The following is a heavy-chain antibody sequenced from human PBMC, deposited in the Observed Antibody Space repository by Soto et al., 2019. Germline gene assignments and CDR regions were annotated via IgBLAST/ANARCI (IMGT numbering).Heavy chain of an antibody. V-gene: IGHV3-7*01. CDR2: IKQDGSEK. J-gene: IGHJ4*02. CDR1: GFTLSNYW. CDR3: ARVTTVGVY. D-gene: IGHD4-17*01. Sequence: EVQLVESGGGLVQPGGSLRLSCAASGFTLSNYWMSWVRQAPGKGLEWVANIKQDGSEKYYVDSVKGRFTISRDNAKNSLSLQMNSLRAEATAVYYWARVTTVGVYWGQGTLVTVSS.